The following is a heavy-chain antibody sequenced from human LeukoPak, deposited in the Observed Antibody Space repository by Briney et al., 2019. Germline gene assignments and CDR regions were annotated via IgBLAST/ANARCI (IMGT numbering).Heavy chain of an antibody. CDR1: GFTFSSYA. CDR3: ARATDTAMVPGY. CDR2: ISYDGSNK. D-gene: IGHD5-18*01. Sequence: GGSLRLSCAASGFTFSSYAMHWVRRAPGKGLEGVAVISYDGSNKYYADSVKGRFTISRDNSKNTLYLQMNSLRAEDTAVYYCARATDTAMVPGYWGQGTLVTVSS. V-gene: IGHV3-30*04. J-gene: IGHJ4*02.